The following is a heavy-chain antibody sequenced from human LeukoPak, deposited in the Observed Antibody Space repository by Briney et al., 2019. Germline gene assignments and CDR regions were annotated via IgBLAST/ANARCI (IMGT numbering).Heavy chain of an antibody. Sequence: GASEKVSCTVSGYTLTELSMHCVRQAPGNPLEGLGGFDPEDGETISAQKFHGRVTMTKDTSTYTAYMELSSLRSEDTAVYYCATGYYDSSGYSYDPWGQGTLVTVSS. J-gene: IGHJ5*02. V-gene: IGHV1-24*01. CDR3: ATGYYDSSGYSYDP. CDR1: GYTLTELS. CDR2: FDPEDGET. D-gene: IGHD3-22*01.